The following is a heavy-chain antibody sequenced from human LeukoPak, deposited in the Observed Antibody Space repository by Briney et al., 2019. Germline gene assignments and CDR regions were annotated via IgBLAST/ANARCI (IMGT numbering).Heavy chain of an antibody. CDR1: RYTFTGYY. V-gene: IGHV1-2*02. D-gene: IGHD5-12*01. CDR2: INPNSGAT. Sequence: ASVKVSCTASRYTFTGYYMHWVRQAPGQGLEWMGWINPNSGATNYAQKFQGRVTMTRDTSISTAYMELSRLRSDDTAVYYCARGPGGGYDWLGYWGQGTLVTVSS. CDR3: ARGPGGGYDWLGY. J-gene: IGHJ4*02.